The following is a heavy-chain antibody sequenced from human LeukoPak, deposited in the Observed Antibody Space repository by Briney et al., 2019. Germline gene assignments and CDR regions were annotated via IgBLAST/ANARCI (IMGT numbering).Heavy chain of an antibody. CDR1: GFTFSRNW. J-gene: IGHJ3*02. D-gene: IGHD1-26*01. CDR3: ARVGSGNFLGAFDI. CDR2: INQDGSEK. Sequence: PGGSLRLSYAASGFTFSRNWMIWVRQAPGKRLEWVANINQDGSEKYYVDSVKGRFTISRDNAKNSLFLQMNNLRAEDTAVYYCARVGSGNFLGAFDIWGQGTMVTVSS. V-gene: IGHV3-7*03.